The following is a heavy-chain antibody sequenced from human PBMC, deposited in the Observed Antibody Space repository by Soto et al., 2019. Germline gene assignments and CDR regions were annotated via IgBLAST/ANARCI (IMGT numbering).Heavy chain of an antibody. Sequence: GGSLRLSCAASGFTFSSYGMHWVRQAPGKGLEWVAVISYDGSNKYYADSVKGRFTISRDNSKNTLYLQMNSLRAEDTAVYYCAKDLLEWLFFDLADVWGKGTTVTVSS. V-gene: IGHV3-30*18. D-gene: IGHD3-3*01. J-gene: IGHJ6*04. CDR3: AKDLLEWLFFDLADV. CDR1: GFTFSSYG. CDR2: ISYDGSNK.